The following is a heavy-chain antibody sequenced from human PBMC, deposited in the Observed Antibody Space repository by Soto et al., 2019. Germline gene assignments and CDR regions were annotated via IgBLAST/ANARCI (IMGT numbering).Heavy chain of an antibody. J-gene: IGHJ4*02. CDR1: GISVSTSDYY. Sequence: QLQLQESGPGLVKPSETLSLTCTVSGISVSTSDYYWGWVRQPPGKGLDWIGNIYYSGSTFYNPSLRSRVTLSVDTSKNQSSLRLNSVTVADTAVYFCAGFVVPASRNSDFDYWGQGTLVTVSS. CDR3: AGFVVPASRNSDFDY. V-gene: IGHV4-39*01. D-gene: IGHD2-15*01. CDR2: IYYSGST.